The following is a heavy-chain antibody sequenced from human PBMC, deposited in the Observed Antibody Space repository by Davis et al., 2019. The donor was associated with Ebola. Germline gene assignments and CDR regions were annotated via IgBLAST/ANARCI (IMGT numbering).Heavy chain of an antibody. J-gene: IGHJ4*02. CDR2: ISAYNGNT. Sequence: AASVKVSCKASGYTFTSYGISWVRQAPGQGLEWMGWISAYNGNTNYAQKFQGRVTMTEDTSKDTAYMKLSSLTSEDTAVYYCSIGGRAGGFDYWGQGTLVTVSS. CDR3: SIGGRAGGFDY. V-gene: IGHV1-18*04. CDR1: GYTFTSYG.